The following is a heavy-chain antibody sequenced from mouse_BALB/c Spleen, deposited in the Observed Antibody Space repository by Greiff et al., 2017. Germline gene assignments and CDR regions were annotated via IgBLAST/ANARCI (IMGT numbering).Heavy chain of an antibody. D-gene: IGHD1-1*01. CDR1: GFTFSSYG. V-gene: IGHV5-6*01. J-gene: IGHJ3*01. Sequence: EVQRVESGGDLVKPGGSLKLSCAASGFTFSSYGMSWVRQTPDKRLEWVATISSGGSYTYYPDSVKGRFTISRDNAKNTLYLQMSSLKSEDTAMYYCAREDGSSSWFAYWGQGTLVTVSA. CDR3: AREDGSSSWFAY. CDR2: ISSGGSYT.